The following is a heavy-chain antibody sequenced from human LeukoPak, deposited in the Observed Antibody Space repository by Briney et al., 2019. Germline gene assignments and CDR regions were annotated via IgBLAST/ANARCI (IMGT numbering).Heavy chain of an antibody. CDR3: VVTRTRGDH. D-gene: IGHD2-21*01. J-gene: IGHJ1*01. Sequence: GGSLRLSCVASGFTFRNYWMTWVRQAPGKGLEWVANINQEGNDKYYVDSVKGRFTISRGNTKNSLFLQMNSLRAEDTAVYYCVVTRTRGDHWGQGTLVTVSS. CDR2: INQEGNDK. V-gene: IGHV3-7*03. CDR1: GFTFRNYW.